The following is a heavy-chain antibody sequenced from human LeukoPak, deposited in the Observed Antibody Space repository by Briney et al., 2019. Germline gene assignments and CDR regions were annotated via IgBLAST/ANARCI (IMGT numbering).Heavy chain of an antibody. V-gene: IGHV3-30*04. Sequence: GGSLRLSCAASGFTFSSYAMHWVRQAPGKGLEWVAVISYDGSNKYYADSVKGRFTISRDNSKNTLYLQMNSLRAEDTAVYYCARDQTRSSSWHDLLDYWGQGTLVTVSS. D-gene: IGHD6-13*01. CDR1: GFTFSSYA. CDR3: ARDQTRSSSWHDLLDY. CDR2: ISYDGSNK. J-gene: IGHJ4*02.